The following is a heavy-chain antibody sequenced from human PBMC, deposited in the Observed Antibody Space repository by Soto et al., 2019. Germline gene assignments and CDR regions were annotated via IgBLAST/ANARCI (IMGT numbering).Heavy chain of an antibody. J-gene: IGHJ6*02. Sequence: SETLSLTCTVSGGSISSGGYYWSWIRQHPGKGLEWIGYIYYSGSTYYNPSLKSRVTISVDTSKNQFSLKLSSVTAADTAVYYCARELTRDDYGDYADGDYYYYYGTDVWGQGTTVTVSS. CDR2: IYYSGST. V-gene: IGHV4-31*03. CDR3: ARELTRDDYGDYADGDYYYYYGTDV. D-gene: IGHD4-17*01. CDR1: GGSISSGGYY.